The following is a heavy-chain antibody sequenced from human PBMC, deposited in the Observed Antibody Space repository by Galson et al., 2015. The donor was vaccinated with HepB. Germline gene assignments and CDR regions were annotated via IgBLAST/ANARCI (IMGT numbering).Heavy chain of an antibody. CDR2: MRYDGSNK. D-gene: IGHD6-13*01. J-gene: IGHJ4*02. CDR3: AKDWARAAAVYYFDY. V-gene: IGHV3-30*02. Sequence: SLRLSCAASGFTFSNYGMHWVRQAPGKGLEWVAFMRYDGSNKYYTDSVKGRFTISRDNSKNTLYLQMSSLRAEDTAVYYCAKDWARAAAVYYFDYWGQGTLVTVSS. CDR1: GFTFSNYG.